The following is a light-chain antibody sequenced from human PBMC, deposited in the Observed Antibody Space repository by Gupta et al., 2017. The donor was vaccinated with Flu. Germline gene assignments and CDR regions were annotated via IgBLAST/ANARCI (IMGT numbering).Light chain of an antibody. CDR3: RQTRKTPCT. CDR2: LGS. V-gene: IGKV2-28*01. J-gene: IGKJ2*02. CDR1: EGLLHSNGYDF. Sequence: IVMTQSPVSLSVSIGEPASISCRPSEGLLHSNGYDFLEWFVQKPGQPPQLLVYLGSHRASGVPDRFRGSGSDTDYTFEISRVEADDVGMYCCRQTRKTPCTFGQGTKVEIK.